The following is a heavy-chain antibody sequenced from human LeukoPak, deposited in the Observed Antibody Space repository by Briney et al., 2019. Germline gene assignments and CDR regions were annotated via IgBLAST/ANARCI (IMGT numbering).Heavy chain of an antibody. D-gene: IGHD3-10*01. CDR1: GFTFSSYW. CDR3: ARDIPITMVRGVIIGPWLDP. Sequence: GGSLRLSCAASGFTFSSYWMSWVRQAPGKGLERVANIKQDGSEEYYVDSVKGRFTISRDNAKTSLYLQMHSLRAEDTAVYYCARDIPITMVRGVIIGPWLDPWGQGTLVTVSS. J-gene: IGHJ5*02. CDR2: IKQDGSEE. V-gene: IGHV3-7*03.